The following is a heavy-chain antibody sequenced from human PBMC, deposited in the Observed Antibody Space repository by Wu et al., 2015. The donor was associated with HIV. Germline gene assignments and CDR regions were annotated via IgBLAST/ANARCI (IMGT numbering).Heavy chain of an antibody. V-gene: IGHV1-69*11. CDR3: TRDRTWDEDY. J-gene: IGHJ4*02. D-gene: IGHD1-26*01. CDR1: GGTFSSYA. CDR2: IIPIDKTT. Sequence: QVQLVQSGAEVKKPGSSVKVSCKASGGTFSSYAISWVRQAPGQGLVWMGRIIPIDKTTNYAQKFQGRVTITADELTHTVYMQLTFLRSDDTALYYCTRDRTWDEDYWGQGTQVTVSS.